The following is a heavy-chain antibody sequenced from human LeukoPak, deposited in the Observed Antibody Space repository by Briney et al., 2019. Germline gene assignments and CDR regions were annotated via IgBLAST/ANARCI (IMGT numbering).Heavy chain of an antibody. Sequence: ASVKVSCKASGYTFTSYAMHWVRQAPGQRLEWMGWINAGNGNTKYSQKFQGRVTITADESTSTAYMELSSLRSEDTAVYYCARDPRDGYNEFGFDYWGQGTLVTVSS. J-gene: IGHJ4*02. CDR3: ARDPRDGYNEFGFDY. CDR2: INAGNGNT. CDR1: GYTFTSYA. V-gene: IGHV1-3*01. D-gene: IGHD5-24*01.